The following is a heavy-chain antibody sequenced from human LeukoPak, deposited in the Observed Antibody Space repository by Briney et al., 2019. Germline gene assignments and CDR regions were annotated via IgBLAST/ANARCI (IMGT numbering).Heavy chain of an antibody. CDR1: GGSFSGYY. CDR3: AKARWIFGVVISYYFDY. CDR2: INHSGST. V-gene: IGHV4-34*01. D-gene: IGHD3-3*01. J-gene: IGHJ4*02. Sequence: SETLSLTCAVYGGSFSGYYWSWIRQPPGKGLEWIGEINHSGSTNYNPSLKSRVTISIDTSKNQFSLKLSSVTAADTAVYYCAKARWIFGVVISYYFDYWGQGTLVTVSS.